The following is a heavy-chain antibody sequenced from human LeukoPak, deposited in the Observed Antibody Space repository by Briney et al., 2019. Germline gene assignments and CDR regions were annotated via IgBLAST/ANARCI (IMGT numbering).Heavy chain of an antibody. CDR3: ARGLQAHLGFENCLDP. V-gene: IGHV3-30*01. D-gene: IGHD6-25*01. J-gene: IGHJ5*02. Sequence: SGGSLRLSCAASGFTLSGYAMHWVRQAPGKGLEWVAVISYDGSTKYYADSVKGRFTISRDNSKNTLYLQMNSLRAEDTAVYYCARGLQAHLGFENCLDPWGQGTLVTVSS. CDR1: GFTLSGYA. CDR2: ISYDGSTK.